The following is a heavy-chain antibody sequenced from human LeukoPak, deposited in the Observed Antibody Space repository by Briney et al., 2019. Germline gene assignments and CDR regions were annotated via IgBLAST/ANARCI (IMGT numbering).Heavy chain of an antibody. Sequence: PSQTLSLTCTVSGGSISSSSYYWGWIRQPPGKGLEWIGSIYYSGSTYYNPSLKSRVTISVDTSKNQFSLKLSSVTAADTAVYYCARGLRFLEEIDYWGQGTLVTVSS. CDR3: ARGLRFLEEIDY. V-gene: IGHV4-39*01. CDR2: IYYSGST. J-gene: IGHJ4*02. D-gene: IGHD3-3*01. CDR1: GGSISSSSYY.